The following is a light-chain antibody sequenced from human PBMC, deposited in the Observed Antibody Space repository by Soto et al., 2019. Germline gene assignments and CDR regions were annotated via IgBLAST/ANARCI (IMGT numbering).Light chain of an antibody. CDR2: GAS. J-gene: IGKJ1*01. V-gene: IGKV3-15*01. Sequence: EIVMTQSPATLSVSPVGIATPSFMASQSVRSNLAWYQQQPGQAPSLLIYGASTRATGIPARFSGSGSGTDFTLTISILQPEDFATYYCQQSHSTPQTFGQGTKVDIK. CDR1: QSVRSN. CDR3: QQSHSTPQT.